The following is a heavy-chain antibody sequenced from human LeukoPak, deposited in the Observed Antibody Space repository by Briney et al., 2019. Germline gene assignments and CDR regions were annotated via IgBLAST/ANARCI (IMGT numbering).Heavy chain of an antibody. D-gene: IGHD1-26*01. Sequence: GGSLRLSCAASGFTFSNYWMSWVRQAPGKGLEWVAVISYDGSNKYYADSVKGRFTISRDNSKNTLYLQMNSLRAEDTAVYYCARENSGSYSHFDYWGQGTLVTVSS. J-gene: IGHJ4*02. CDR3: ARENSGSYSHFDY. CDR2: ISYDGSNK. V-gene: IGHV3-30-3*01. CDR1: GFTFSNYW.